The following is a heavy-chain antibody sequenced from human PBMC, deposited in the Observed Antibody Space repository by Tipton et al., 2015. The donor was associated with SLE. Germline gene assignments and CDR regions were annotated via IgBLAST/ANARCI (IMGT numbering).Heavy chain of an antibody. D-gene: IGHD3-16*01. CDR1: GYSISSGYY. Sequence: TLSLTCAVSGYSISSGYYWDWIRQPPGKGLEWIGSIYRSGNSYYNPSLRSRVTISVDTSKNQFSLNLSSVNAADTAVYYCARDPPSSYYYRMDVWGQGTTVTVSS. CDR3: ARDPPSSYYYRMDV. V-gene: IGHV4-38-2*02. J-gene: IGHJ6*02. CDR2: IYRSGNS.